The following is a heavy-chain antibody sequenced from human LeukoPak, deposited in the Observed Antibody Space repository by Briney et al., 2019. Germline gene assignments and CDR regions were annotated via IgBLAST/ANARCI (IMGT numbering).Heavy chain of an antibody. J-gene: IGHJ6*03. CDR2: IYHSGNT. D-gene: IGHD5-12*01. V-gene: IGHV4-4*02. Sequence: PSETLSLTCAVSGGSISSSNWWSWVRQPPGKGLEWIGDIYHSGNTNYNPSLKSRVTISVDKSKNQFSLKLSSVTAADTAVYYCARLYSGYDEPYYYYMDVWGKGTTVTVSS. CDR3: ARLYSGYDEPYYYYMDV. CDR1: GGSISSSNW.